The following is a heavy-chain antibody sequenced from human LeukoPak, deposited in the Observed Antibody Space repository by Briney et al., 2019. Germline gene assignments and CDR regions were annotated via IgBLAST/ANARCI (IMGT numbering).Heavy chain of an antibody. Sequence: SETLSLTCTVSGGSISGYYWSWIRQPPGKGLEWIAYIYYNGISNYNPSLKSRVIISVDSSKNQFSLKLTSVTAADTAVYYCARSHQPEYFQHWGQGTLVTVSS. V-gene: IGHV4-59*01. CDR3: ARSHQPEYFQH. CDR1: GGSISGYY. CDR2: IYYNGIS. J-gene: IGHJ1*01.